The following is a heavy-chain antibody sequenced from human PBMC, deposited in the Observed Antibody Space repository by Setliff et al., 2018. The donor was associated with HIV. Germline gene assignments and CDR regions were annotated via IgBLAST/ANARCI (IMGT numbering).Heavy chain of an antibody. CDR2: ISYDGSNK. Sequence: PGGSLRLSCAASGFTFTNYAMHWVRQAPGKGLEWVAVISYDGSNKYYADSVKGRFTISRDNSKNTLYLQVNSLRSEDTAVYYCARAGGASCSYWGCHDILTGKYNDYYYYMDVWGKGTTVTVSS. V-gene: IGHV3-30*04. D-gene: IGHD3-9*01. CDR3: ARAGGASCSYWGCHDILTGKYNDYYYYMDV. CDR1: GFTFTNYA. J-gene: IGHJ6*03.